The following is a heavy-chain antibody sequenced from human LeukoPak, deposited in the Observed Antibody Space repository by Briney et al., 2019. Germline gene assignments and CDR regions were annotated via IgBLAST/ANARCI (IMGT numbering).Heavy chain of an antibody. Sequence: PGGSLILSCAASGFTFSNYGMHWVRQAPGKGLEWVAAIWYDGSNKYYGDSVKGRFTISRDNSKNTLYLQMNSLRADDTAVYYCAKTVGYSNSGPNYWGQGTLVTVSS. J-gene: IGHJ4*02. D-gene: IGHD6-13*01. V-gene: IGHV3-33*06. CDR3: AKTVGYSNSGPNY. CDR1: GFTFSNYG. CDR2: IWYDGSNK.